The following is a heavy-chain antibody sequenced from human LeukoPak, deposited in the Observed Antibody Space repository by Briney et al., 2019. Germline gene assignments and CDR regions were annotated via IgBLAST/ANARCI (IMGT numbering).Heavy chain of an antibody. CDR2: IYPSGST. V-gene: IGHV4-34*01. CDR1: GGSFSGYY. CDR3: ARFHTSSWFFDS. Sequence: SETLSLTCAVYGGSFSGYYWSWIRQPPGKGLEWIGEIYPSGSTNYNPSLKSRVTMSVDESKNEFSLKPTSVTAADTAVYYCARFHTSSWFFDSWGQGILVTVSS. J-gene: IGHJ4*02. D-gene: IGHD6-13*01.